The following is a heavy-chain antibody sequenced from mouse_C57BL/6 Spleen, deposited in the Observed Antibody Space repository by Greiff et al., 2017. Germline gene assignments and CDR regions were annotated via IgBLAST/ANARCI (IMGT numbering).Heavy chain of an antibody. D-gene: IGHD1-1*01. CDR2: IHPNSGST. CDR3: ARDYYGSRGV. V-gene: IGHV1-64*01. Sequence: QVQLKQPWAELVKPGASVKLSCKASGYTFTSYWMHWVKQRPGQGLEWIGMIHPNSGSTNYNEKFKSKATLTVDKSSSTAYMQLSSLTSEDSAVYYCARDYYGSRGVWGTGTTVTVSS. J-gene: IGHJ1*03. CDR1: GYTFTSYW.